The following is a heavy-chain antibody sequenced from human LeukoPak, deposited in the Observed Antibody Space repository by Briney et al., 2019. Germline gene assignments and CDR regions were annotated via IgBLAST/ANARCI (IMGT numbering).Heavy chain of an antibody. CDR2: INPNSGGT. D-gene: IGHD6-13*01. CDR3: ARDLGHSLPMDV. CDR1: GYTFTGYY. Sequence: ASVKVSCKASGYTFTGYYMHWVRQAPGQGLEWMGWINPNSGGTSYAQKFQGRVTMTRDTSISTAYMELSRLRSDDTAVYYCARDLGHSLPMDVWGKGTTVTISS. J-gene: IGHJ6*03. V-gene: IGHV1-2*02.